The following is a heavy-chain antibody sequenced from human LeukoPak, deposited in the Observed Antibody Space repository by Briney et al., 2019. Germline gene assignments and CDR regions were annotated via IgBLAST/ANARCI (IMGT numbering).Heavy chain of an antibody. CDR2: ISYDGSNK. CDR3: ARDQEQVFGDFWSGYYYYYMDV. J-gene: IGHJ6*03. V-gene: IGHV3-30-3*01. D-gene: IGHD3-3*01. CDR1: GFTFSSYA. Sequence: PGGPLRLSCAASGFTFSSYAMHWVRQAPGKGLEWVAVISYDGSNKYYADSVKGRFTISRDNSKNTLYLQMNSLRAEDTAVYYCARDQEQVFGDFWSGYYYYYMDVWGKGTTVTVSS.